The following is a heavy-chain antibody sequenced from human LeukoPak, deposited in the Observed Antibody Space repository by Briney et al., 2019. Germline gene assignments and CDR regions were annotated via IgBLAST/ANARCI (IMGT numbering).Heavy chain of an antibody. CDR1: GFTFSGHG. J-gene: IGHJ4*02. CDR2: ISSSSSYI. Sequence: GGSLRLSCAASGFTFSGHGMNWVRQAPGKGLEWVSCISSSSSYIYYADSVKGRFTISRDNAKNSLYLQMNSLRAEDTAVYYCARAHNWKYGSFDFWGQGTLVTVSS. V-gene: IGHV3-21*01. D-gene: IGHD1-7*01. CDR3: ARAHNWKYGSFDF.